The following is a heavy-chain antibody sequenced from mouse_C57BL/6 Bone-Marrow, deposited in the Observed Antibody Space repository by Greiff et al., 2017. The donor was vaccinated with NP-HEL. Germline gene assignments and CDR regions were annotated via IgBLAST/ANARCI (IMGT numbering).Heavy chain of an antibody. D-gene: IGHD1-1*01. J-gene: IGHJ1*03. V-gene: IGHV1-72*01. Sequence: QVQLQQPGAELVKPGASVKLSCKASGYTFTSYWMHWVKQRPGRGLEWIGRIDPHSGGTKYNEKFKSKATLTVDKPSSTAYMKLSSLTSEDSAVYYCARNYYGSSYWYFDVWGTGTTVTVSS. CDR2: IDPHSGGT. CDR3: ARNYYGSSYWYFDV. CDR1: GYTFTSYW.